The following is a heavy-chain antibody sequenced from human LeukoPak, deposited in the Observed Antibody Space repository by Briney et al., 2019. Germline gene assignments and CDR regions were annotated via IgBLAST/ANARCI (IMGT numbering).Heavy chain of an antibody. CDR2: INHSGST. CDR1: GGSFSGYY. J-gene: IGHJ4*02. D-gene: IGHD1-26*01. CDR3: ARGVFGGSYFPMGY. V-gene: IGHV4-34*01. Sequence: SETLSLTCAVYGGSFSGYYWSWIRQPPGKGLEWIGEINHSGSTNYNPSLKSRVTMSVDTSKNQFSLKLSSVTAADTAVYYCARGVFGGSYFPMGYWGQGTLVTVSS.